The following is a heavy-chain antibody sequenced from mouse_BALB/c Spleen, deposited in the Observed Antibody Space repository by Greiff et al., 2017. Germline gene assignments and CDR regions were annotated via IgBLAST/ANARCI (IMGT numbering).Heavy chain of an antibody. CDR2: IRNKANGYTT. J-gene: IGHJ4*01. CDR3: ARASWYRDAMDY. Sequence: EVKLMESGGGLVQPGGSLRLSCATSGFTFTDYYMSWVRQPPGKALEWLGFIRNKANGYTTEYSASVKGRFTISRDNSQSILYLQMNTLRAEDSATYYCARASWYRDAMDYWGQGTSVTVSS. V-gene: IGHV7-3*02. D-gene: IGHD2-14*01. CDR1: GFTFTDYY.